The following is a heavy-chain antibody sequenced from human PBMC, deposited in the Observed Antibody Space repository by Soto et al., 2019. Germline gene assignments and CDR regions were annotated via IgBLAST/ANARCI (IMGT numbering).Heavy chain of an antibody. CDR2: IDPSDSYT. D-gene: IGHD3-22*01. CDR1: GYSFTSYW. CDR3: ARRFSSDDSSGYYVAFDI. V-gene: IGHV5-10-1*01. J-gene: IGHJ3*02. Sequence: GESLKISCKGSGYSFTSYWISWVRQMPGKGLEWMGRIDPSDSYTNYSPSFQGHVTISADKSISTAYLQWSSLKASDTAMYYCARRFSSDDSSGYYVAFDIWGQGTMVTVS.